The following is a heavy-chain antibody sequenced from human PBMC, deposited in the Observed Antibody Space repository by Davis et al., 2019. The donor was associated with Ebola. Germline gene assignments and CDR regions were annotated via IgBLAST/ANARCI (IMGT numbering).Heavy chain of an antibody. V-gene: IGHV3-74*01. J-gene: IGHJ2*01. CDR2: INSDGSST. Sequence: GESLKISCAASGFTFSSYWMHWVRQAPGKGLVWVSRINSDGSSTNYADSVKGRFTISRDNAKNTLYLQMNSLRAEDTAVYYCAKDRAAVADWYFDLWGRGTLVTVSS. CDR3: AKDRAAVADWYFDL. CDR1: GFTFSSYW. D-gene: IGHD6-19*01.